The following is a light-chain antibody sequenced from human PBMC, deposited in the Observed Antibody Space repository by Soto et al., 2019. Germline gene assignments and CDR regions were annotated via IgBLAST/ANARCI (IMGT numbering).Light chain of an antibody. CDR2: AAS. CDR1: QNISRF. V-gene: IGKV1-6*01. J-gene: IGKJ4*01. CDR3: LQDYEYPA. Sequence: IQMTQSPSSLSASIGDRVTITCRASQNISRFLNWYQQKPGKAPNLLIYAASNLQSGVPSRFSGSGSGTHFTLTISSLQPEDFATYYCLQDYEYPAFGGGTKVDIK.